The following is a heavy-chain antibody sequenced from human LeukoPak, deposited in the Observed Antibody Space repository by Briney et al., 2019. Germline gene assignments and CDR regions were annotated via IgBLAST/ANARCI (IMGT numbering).Heavy chain of an antibody. J-gene: IGHJ6*03. CDR1: GFTFSNYW. D-gene: IGHD2-8*01. V-gene: IGHV3-74*01. CDR3: ARGGVHGYNFYYYMDV. Sequence: GGSLRLSCAASGFTFSNYWMHWVRQAPGKGLVWVSRINNDGNSTSFADSVKGRFAISRDNAKRTLFLQMNSLRAEDTAVYYCARGGVHGYNFYYYMDVWGKGTTVTVSS. CDR2: INNDGNST.